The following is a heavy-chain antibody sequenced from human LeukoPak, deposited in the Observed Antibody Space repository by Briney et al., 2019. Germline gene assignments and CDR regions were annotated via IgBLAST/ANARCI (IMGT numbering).Heavy chain of an antibody. CDR3: ARDHAAGWELPLNWFDP. CDR1: GYTFTHYG. V-gene: IGHV1-18*01. Sequence: ASVKVSCKASGYTFTHYGINWVRQAPGHGLEWMGWISTYNGHTNYAQKLQGRVTMTTDTSTSTAYMELRSLRSDDTAVYYCARDHAAGWELPLNWFDPWGQGTLVTASS. CDR2: ISTYNGHT. D-gene: IGHD4-23*01. J-gene: IGHJ5*02.